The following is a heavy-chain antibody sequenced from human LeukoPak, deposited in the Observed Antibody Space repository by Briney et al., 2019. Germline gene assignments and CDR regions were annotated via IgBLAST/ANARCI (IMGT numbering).Heavy chain of an antibody. Sequence: ASVKVSCKASGGTFSSYAISWVRQAPGQGLEWMGGIIPIFGTANYAQKFQGRVTITTDESTSTAYMELSSLRSEDTAVYYCARGIGIAAHLWAFDYWGQGTPVTVSS. D-gene: IGHD6-6*01. CDR2: IIPIFGTA. CDR1: GGTFSSYA. CDR3: ARGIGIAAHLWAFDY. J-gene: IGHJ4*02. V-gene: IGHV1-69*05.